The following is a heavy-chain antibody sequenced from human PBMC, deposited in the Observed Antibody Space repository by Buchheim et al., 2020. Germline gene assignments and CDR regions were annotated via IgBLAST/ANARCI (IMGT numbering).Heavy chain of an antibody. V-gene: IGHV4-59*01. CDR3: ARAPILSVAGPYIDV. Sequence: VQLQQSGPGLVKPSETLSLICSVSDDSIRSYYWTWIRQPPGKGLEWIGYFYYREATSYNPSLKSRVTISVDTAKNQVSLNLSSVTAADTAVYYCARAPILSVAGPYIDVWGQGT. CDR1: DDSIRSYY. J-gene: IGHJ4*02. D-gene: IGHD6-19*01. CDR2: FYYREAT.